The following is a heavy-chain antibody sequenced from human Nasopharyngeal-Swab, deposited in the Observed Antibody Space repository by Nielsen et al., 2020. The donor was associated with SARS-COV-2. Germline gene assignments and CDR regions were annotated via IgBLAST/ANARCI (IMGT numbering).Heavy chain of an antibody. CDR2: ISSSSSTI. D-gene: IGHD3-3*01. V-gene: IGHV3-48*02. CDR1: GFTFSSYS. Sequence: GASLQISCAASGFTFSSYSMNWVRQAPRKGLEWVSHISSSSSTIYYADSVKGRFTISRDNAKNSLYLQMNSLRDEDTAVYYCARGATILGGHASGMDVWGQGTTVTVSS. J-gene: IGHJ6*02. CDR3: ARGATILGGHASGMDV.